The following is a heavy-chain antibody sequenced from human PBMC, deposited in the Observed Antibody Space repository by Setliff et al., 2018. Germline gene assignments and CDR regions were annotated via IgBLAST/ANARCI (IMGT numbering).Heavy chain of an antibody. Sequence: GASVKVSCKASGYTFTTYGLSWVRQAPGQGLEWMGWVSAYKGETNYAQNLQGRVTMTTDTSTTTAYMELRSLTSDDTAIYYCAKSPVRFGIVIVIPSYFDSWGPGTLVTVSS. CDR1: GYTFTTYG. CDR2: VSAYKGET. V-gene: IGHV1-18*01. CDR3: AKSPVRFGIVIVIPSYFDS. J-gene: IGHJ4*02. D-gene: IGHD3-16*02.